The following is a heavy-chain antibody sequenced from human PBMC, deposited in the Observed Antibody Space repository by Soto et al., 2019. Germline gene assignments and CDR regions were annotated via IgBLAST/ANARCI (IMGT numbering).Heavy chain of an antibody. CDR2: IYHSGST. Sequence: SETLSLTCAVSGGSISSGGYSWSWIRQPPGKGLEWIGYIYHSGSTYYNPSLKSRVTISVDRSKNQFSLKLSSVTAADTAVYYCASSWRGTWNYIDHWGQGTLVTVSS. CDR3: ASSWRGTWNYIDH. CDR1: GGSISSGGYS. V-gene: IGHV4-30-2*01. J-gene: IGHJ4*02. D-gene: IGHD1-7*01.